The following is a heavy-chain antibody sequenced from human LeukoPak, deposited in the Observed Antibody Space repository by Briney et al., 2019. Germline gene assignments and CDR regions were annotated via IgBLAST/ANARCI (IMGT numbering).Heavy chain of an antibody. CDR3: VKDLVAASENVRGWYPMDY. CDR2: ISWNGARI. CDR1: GFTFAEYT. D-gene: IGHD6-19*01. Sequence: GGSLRLFCAASGFTFAEYTMHWVRQAPGKGLEWVSLISWNGARIHYGDSVKGRFTISRDNSKNSLYLQMNSLRTEDTALYYCVKDLVAASENVRGWYPMDYWGQGTLVTVSS. V-gene: IGHV3-43*01. J-gene: IGHJ4*02.